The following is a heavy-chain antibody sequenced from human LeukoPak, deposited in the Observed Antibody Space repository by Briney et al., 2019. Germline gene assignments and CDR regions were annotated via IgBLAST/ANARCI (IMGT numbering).Heavy chain of an antibody. J-gene: IGHJ4*02. D-gene: IGHD5-18*01. CDR2: ISSSGSTI. Sequence: PGGSLRLSCAASGFTFSDYYMSWIRQAPGKGLEWVSYISSSGSTIYYADSVKGRFTISRDNAKNSLYLQMNSLRAEDMAVYYCARDKAAMAKYYFDYWGQGTLVIVSS. CDR3: ARDKAAMAKYYFDY. V-gene: IGHV3-11*04. CDR1: GFTFSDYY.